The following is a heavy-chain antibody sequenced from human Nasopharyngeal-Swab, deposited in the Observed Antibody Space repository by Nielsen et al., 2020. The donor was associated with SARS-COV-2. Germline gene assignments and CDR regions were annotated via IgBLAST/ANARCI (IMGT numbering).Heavy chain of an antibody. V-gene: IGHV3-30*18. CDR3: AKEVGVADMFDY. CDR2: ISNDGNNK. Sequence: GESLKISCAASAFTFSSYGMHWVRQAPGKGLEWVSVISNDGNNKYYAGSVKGRFTMSRDNSKNTLYLQMNSLRAEETAVYYCAKEVGVADMFDYWGQGTLVTVSS. D-gene: IGHD6-19*01. CDR1: AFTFSSYG. J-gene: IGHJ4*02.